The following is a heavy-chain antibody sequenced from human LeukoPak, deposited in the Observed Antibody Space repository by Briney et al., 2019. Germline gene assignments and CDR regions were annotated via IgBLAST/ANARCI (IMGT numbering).Heavy chain of an antibody. V-gene: IGHV4-4*07. CDR1: GGSISGYY. D-gene: IGHD5-12*01. Sequence: PSETLSLTCTVSGGSISGYYWNWIRQPAGKGLEWIGRIYTSGTPAYHPSLNSRVTMSVDTSKNQFSLKVTSVTAADTAVYYCARGRGTGSGSENWFGPWGQGILVTVSS. J-gene: IGHJ5*02. CDR2: IYTSGTP. CDR3: ARGRGTGSGSENWFGP.